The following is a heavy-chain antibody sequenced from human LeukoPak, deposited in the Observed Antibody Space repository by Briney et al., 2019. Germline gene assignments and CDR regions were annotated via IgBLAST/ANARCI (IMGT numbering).Heavy chain of an antibody. D-gene: IGHD2-15*01. V-gene: IGHV3-23*01. Sequence: GFTFSXXXMSWVRXAPGKXLXWXSAISGSGGSTYYADSVKGRFTISRDNSKNTLYLQMNSLRAEDTAVYYCAKLYCSGGSCYYYFDYWGQGTLVTVSS. CDR1: GFTFSXXX. J-gene: IGHJ4*02. CDR2: ISGSGGST. CDR3: AKLYCSGGSCYYYFDY.